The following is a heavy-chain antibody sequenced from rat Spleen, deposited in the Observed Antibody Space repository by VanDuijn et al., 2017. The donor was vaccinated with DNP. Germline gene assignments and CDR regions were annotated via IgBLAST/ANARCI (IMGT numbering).Heavy chain of an antibody. CDR1: GFTFSDHN. CDR3: TRASYVDYGFPVDN. V-gene: IGHV5-7*01. D-gene: IGHD1-6*01. CDR2: ISNDGSST. J-gene: IGHJ2*01. Sequence: EVQLVESGGGLVQPGRSLKLSCAASGFTFSDHNMAWVRQAPKKGLEWVATISNDGSSTYYRDSVKGRFIISRNNAKSTLYLQMNSLRSEDTATYYCTRASYVDYGFPVDNWGQGVMVTVSS.